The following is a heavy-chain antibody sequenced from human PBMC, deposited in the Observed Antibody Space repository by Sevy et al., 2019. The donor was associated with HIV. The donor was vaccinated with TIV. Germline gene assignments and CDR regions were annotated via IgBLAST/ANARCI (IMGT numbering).Heavy chain of an antibody. J-gene: IGHJ4*02. CDR1: GYTFSSNG. Sequence: ATVKVSCKASGYTFSSNGITWVRQAPGQGLERTGWIGLYNGNSNYAQKFRDRVTMTADRSTSTAYMELRSLRSDDTAVYYCARLPTYYYGSATYFDSWGQGSLVTVSS. CDR3: ARLPTYYYGSATYFDS. D-gene: IGHD3-10*01. V-gene: IGHV1-18*01. CDR2: IGLYNGNS.